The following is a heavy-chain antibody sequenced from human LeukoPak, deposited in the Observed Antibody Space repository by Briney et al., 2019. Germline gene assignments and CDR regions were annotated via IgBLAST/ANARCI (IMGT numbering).Heavy chain of an antibody. CDR3: ARGDGPTVTADYFQN. CDR1: GFTFSDYY. Sequence: PGGSLRLSCAASGFTFSDYYMSWIRQAPGKGLEWVSYISSSGSTIYYADSVKGRFNISRDNAKNSLFLQMNSLRDEDTAFYYCARGDGPTVTADYFQNWGQGTLVTVS. CDR2: ISSSGSTI. J-gene: IGHJ1*01. D-gene: IGHD4-17*01. V-gene: IGHV3-11*01.